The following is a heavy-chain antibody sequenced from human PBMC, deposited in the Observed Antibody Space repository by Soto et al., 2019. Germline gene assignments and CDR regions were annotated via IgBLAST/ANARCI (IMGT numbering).Heavy chain of an antibody. CDR1: GFTFSSYA. Sequence: XGSLRLSCAASGFTFSSYAMSWVRQAPGKGLEWVSGISGSGGITYYADSVQGRFTISRDNSRDTLYLQMNNVRAEDTAVYYCARANHYYYFEYWGQGALVTVSS. J-gene: IGHJ4*02. CDR2: ISGSGGIT. CDR3: ARANHYYYFEY. V-gene: IGHV3-23*01. D-gene: IGHD1-26*01.